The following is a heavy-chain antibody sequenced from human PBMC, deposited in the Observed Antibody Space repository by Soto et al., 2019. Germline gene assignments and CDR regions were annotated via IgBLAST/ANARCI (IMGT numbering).Heavy chain of an antibody. J-gene: IGHJ6*02. CDR3: AKEWYGGNSVYYYYYGMDV. D-gene: IGHD2-21*02. CDR1: GFTFSSYG. V-gene: IGHV3-30*18. Sequence: QVQLVESGGGVVQPGRSLRLSCAASGFTFSSYGMHWVRQAPGKGLEWVAVISYDGSNKYYADSVKGRFTISRDNSKNTMYLQMNRLRAEDTAVYYCAKEWYGGNSVYYYYYGMDVWGQGTTVTVSS. CDR2: ISYDGSNK.